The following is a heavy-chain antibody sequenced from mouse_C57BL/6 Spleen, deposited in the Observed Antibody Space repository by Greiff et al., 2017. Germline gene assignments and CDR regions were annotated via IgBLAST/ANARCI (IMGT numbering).Heavy chain of an antibody. Sequence: VQLQQPGAELVMPGASVKLSCKASGYTFTSYWMHWVKQRPGQGLEWIGEIDPSDSYTNYNQKFKGKSTLTVDKSSSTAYMQLSSLTSEDSAVYYCARTYDGYPSYWYFDVWGTGTTVTVSS. CDR2: IDPSDSYT. J-gene: IGHJ1*03. D-gene: IGHD2-3*01. CDR1: GYTFTSYW. V-gene: IGHV1-69*01. CDR3: ARTYDGYPSYWYFDV.